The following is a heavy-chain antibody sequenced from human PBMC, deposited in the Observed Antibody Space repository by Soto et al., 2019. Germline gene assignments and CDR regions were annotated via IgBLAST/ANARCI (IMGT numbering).Heavy chain of an antibody. J-gene: IGHJ6*02. CDR3: ARLRYYYDSSGYPDYYYGMDV. Sequence: SETLSLTCTVSGGSIISSSYYWVWIRQPPGKGLEWIGSIYYSGSTYYNPSLKSRVTISVDTSKNQFSLKLSSVTAADTAVYYCARLRYYYDSSGYPDYYYGMDVWGQGTTVTVSS. V-gene: IGHV4-39*01. D-gene: IGHD3-22*01. CDR2: IYYSGST. CDR1: GGSIISSSYY.